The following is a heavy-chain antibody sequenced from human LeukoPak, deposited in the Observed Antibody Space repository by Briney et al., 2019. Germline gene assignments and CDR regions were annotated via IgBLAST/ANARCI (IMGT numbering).Heavy chain of an antibody. CDR2: ISSRGDVI. Sequence: PGGSLRLSCGASGFTFSSYGMTWVRQAPGKGLEWVSHISSRGDVISYEDSVKGRFIISRDDAESSLYLQMNSLRVEDTAVYYCARDEDGDQGFDYWGQGTLVTVSS. V-gene: IGHV3-48*03. J-gene: IGHJ4*02. D-gene: IGHD7-27*01. CDR1: GFTFSSYG. CDR3: ARDEDGDQGFDY.